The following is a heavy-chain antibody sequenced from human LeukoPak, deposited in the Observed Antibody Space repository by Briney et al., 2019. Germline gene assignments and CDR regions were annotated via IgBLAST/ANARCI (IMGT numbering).Heavy chain of an antibody. Sequence: GGSLRLSCAASGFTLSSYWMYWVRQAPGKGLVWISRIKTDGTTSYADSVKGRFAISRDNAENTLYMQMNSLRVEDTALYYCVRDLGGGNCYWGQGILVTVSS. D-gene: IGHD2-15*01. CDR1: GFTLSSYW. J-gene: IGHJ4*02. CDR2: IKTDGTT. CDR3: VRDLGGGNCY. V-gene: IGHV3-74*01.